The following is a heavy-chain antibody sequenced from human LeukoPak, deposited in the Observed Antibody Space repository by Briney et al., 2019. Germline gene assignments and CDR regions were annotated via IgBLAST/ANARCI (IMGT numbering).Heavy chain of an antibody. CDR3: ARFRGLDWFDP. V-gene: IGHV4-61*02. CDR1: GGSISSGSYY. J-gene: IGHJ5*02. D-gene: IGHD3-16*01. CDR2: IYTSGST. Sequence: PSQTLSLTCTVSGGSISSGSYYWSWIRQPAGKGLEWIGRIYTSGSTNYNPSLKSRVTISVDTSKNQFSLKLSSVTAADTAVYYCARFRGLDWFDPWGQGTLVTVSS.